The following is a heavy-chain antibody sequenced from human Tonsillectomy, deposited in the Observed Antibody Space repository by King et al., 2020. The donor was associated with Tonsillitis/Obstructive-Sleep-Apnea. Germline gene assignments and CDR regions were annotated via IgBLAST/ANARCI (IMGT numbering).Heavy chain of an antibody. CDR2: ISVYNGNT. Sequence: QLVQSGAEVKKPGASVKVSCKASGYTFSSYGITWVRQAPGQGLEWMGWISVYNGNTNYAQNLQGRVTMTTDTSTRTAYMELRSLRSDATAVYYCARSPRADYDFWSGFYSYYYYMDVWGKGTTVTVSS. J-gene: IGHJ6*03. CDR1: GYTFSSYG. V-gene: IGHV1-18*01. CDR3: ARSPRADYDFWSGFYSYYYYMDV. D-gene: IGHD3-3*01.